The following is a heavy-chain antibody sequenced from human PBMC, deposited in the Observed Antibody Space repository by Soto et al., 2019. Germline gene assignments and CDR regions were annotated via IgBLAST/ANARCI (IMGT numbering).Heavy chain of an antibody. Sequence: GGSLRLSCAASGFTFSSYAMSWVRQAPGKGLEWVSAISGSGGSTYYADSVKGRFTISRDNSKNTLYLQMNSLRAEDTAVYYCAKGVPRYCSGGSCFTHDYFDYWGQGTLVTVSS. V-gene: IGHV3-23*01. D-gene: IGHD2-15*01. J-gene: IGHJ4*02. CDR1: GFTFSSYA. CDR3: AKGVPRYCSGGSCFTHDYFDY. CDR2: ISGSGGST.